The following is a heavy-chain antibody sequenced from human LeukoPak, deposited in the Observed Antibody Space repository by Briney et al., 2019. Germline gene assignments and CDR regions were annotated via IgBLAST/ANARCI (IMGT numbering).Heavy chain of an antibody. V-gene: IGHV4-59*11. D-gene: IGHD5-12*01. CDR3: ARAKYSGYEFGYYYMDV. CDR1: GGSISSHY. Sequence: PSETLSPTCTVSGGSISSHYWSWIRQPPGRGLEWIGYIYYSGSTNYNPSLKSRVTISVDTSKNQFSLKLSSVTAADTAVYYCARAKYSGYEFGYYYMDVWGKGTTVTVSS. CDR2: IYYSGST. J-gene: IGHJ6*03.